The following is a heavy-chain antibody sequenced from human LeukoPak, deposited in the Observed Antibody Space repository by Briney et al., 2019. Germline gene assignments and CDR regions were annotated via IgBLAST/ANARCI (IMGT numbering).Heavy chain of an antibody. V-gene: IGHV4-59*11. J-gene: IGHJ5*02. CDR1: GGSFSNHY. CDR3: ARGNYVDWFDP. D-gene: IGHD1-7*01. Sequence: TSETLSLTCTVSGGSFSNHYWSWIRQPPGKGLEWIGYIYHTGSTNYNPSLKSRVTIPVDTSKNQFSLKLSSVTAADTAVYYCARGNYVDWFDPWGQGTQVTVSS. CDR2: IYHTGST.